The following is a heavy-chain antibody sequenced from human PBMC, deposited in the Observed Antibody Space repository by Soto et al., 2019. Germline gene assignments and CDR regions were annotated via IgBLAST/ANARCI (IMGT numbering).Heavy chain of an antibody. CDR2: ISAYNGNT. V-gene: IGHV1-18*01. CDR3: ARNQSSGWYFDAFDI. Sequence: QVHLVQSGAEVKKPGASVKVSCKASGYTFTSYGITWVRQAPGQGLEWMGWISAYNGNTNYAQKLQARVTMTTDTSTSTANMELRSLRSDDTAVYYWARNQSSGWYFDAFDIWGQGTMVTVSS. J-gene: IGHJ3*02. CDR1: GYTFTSYG. D-gene: IGHD6-19*01.